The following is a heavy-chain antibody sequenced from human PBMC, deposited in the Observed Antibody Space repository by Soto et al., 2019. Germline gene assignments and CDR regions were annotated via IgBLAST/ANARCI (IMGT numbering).Heavy chain of an antibody. CDR3: ARLMGTAFDL. Sequence: PGGSLRLSCAASGFTFSDHYMDWVRQAPGKGLEWVGCARNRVNGYTTSYAASVRGRFTISRDDSKNSLYLQINSLTAEDTAVYFCARLMGTAFDLWGQGTLVTVSS. V-gene: IGHV3-72*01. CDR1: GFTFSDHY. CDR2: ARNRVNGYTT. D-gene: IGHD2-8*01. J-gene: IGHJ4*02.